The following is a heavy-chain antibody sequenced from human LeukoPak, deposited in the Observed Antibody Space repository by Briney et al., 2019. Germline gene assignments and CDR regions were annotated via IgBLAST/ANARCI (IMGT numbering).Heavy chain of an antibody. CDR3: AKAPVTTCSGAYCYPFDY. D-gene: IGHD2-15*01. J-gene: IGHJ4*02. CDR1: GFTFSSYE. V-gene: IGHV3-23*01. CDR2: ISVSGST. Sequence: GGSLRLSCAASGFTFSSYEMNWVRQAPGKGLEWVFAISVSGSTYHADSVKGRFTISRDSSKNTLYLQMNSLRAGDAAVYYCAKAPVTTCSGAYCYPFDYWSQGTLVTVSS.